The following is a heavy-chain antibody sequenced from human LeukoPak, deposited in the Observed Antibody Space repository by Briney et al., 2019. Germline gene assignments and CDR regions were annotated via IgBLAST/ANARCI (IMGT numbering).Heavy chain of an antibody. CDR3: ARTYYYGSGPTKTNWFDP. CDR1: GGSISSYY. CDR2: IYYSGST. V-gene: IGHV4-59*08. Sequence: SETLSLTCTVSGGSISSYYWSWIRQPPGKGLEWIGYIYYSGSTNYNPSLKSRVTISVDTSKNQFSLKLSSVTAADTAVYYCARTYYYGSGPTKTNWFDPWGQGTLVTVSS. J-gene: IGHJ5*02. D-gene: IGHD3-10*01.